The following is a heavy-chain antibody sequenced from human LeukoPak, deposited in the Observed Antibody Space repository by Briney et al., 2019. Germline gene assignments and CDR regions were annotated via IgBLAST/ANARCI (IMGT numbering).Heavy chain of an antibody. J-gene: IGHJ4*02. CDR1: GFTFSNYG. D-gene: IGHD2-15*01. Sequence: GRSPRLSCAASGFTFSNYGMHWVRQAPGKGLEWVALISYDGSNKYCADSVKGRFTISRDNSKNTLYLQMNSLRAEDTAVYYCAKSRSSLGYCSGGSCPFDYWGQGTLVTVSS. CDR3: AKSRSSLGYCSGGSCPFDY. V-gene: IGHV3-30*18. CDR2: ISYDGSNK.